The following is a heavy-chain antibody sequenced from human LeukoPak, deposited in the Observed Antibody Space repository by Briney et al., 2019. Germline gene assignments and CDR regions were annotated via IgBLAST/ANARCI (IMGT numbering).Heavy chain of an antibody. J-gene: IGHJ5*02. CDR3: ARDRGQDEFDP. V-gene: IGHV1-69*05. Sequence: AASVKVSCKASGGTFSSYAISWVRQAPGQGLEWMGEIIPIFGTANYAQKFQGRVTITTDESTSTAYMELSSLRSEDTAVYYCARDRGQDEFDPWGQGTLVTVSS. CDR1: GGTFSSYA. CDR2: IIPIFGTA.